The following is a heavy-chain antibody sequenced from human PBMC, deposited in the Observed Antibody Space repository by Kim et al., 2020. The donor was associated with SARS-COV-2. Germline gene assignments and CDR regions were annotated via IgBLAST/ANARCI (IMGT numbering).Heavy chain of an antibody. CDR1: GYSFTSYW. D-gene: IGHD3-9*01. V-gene: IGHV5-51*01. CDR3: ARHASHYDYDILTGYQNYYYYYGMDV. J-gene: IGHJ6*02. CDR2: IYPGDSDT. Sequence: GESLKISCKGSGYSFTSYWIGWVRQMPGKGLEWMGIIYPGDSDTRYSPSFQGQVTISADKSISTAYLQWSSLKASDTAMYYCARHASHYDYDILTGYQNYYYYYGMDVWGQGTTVTVSS.